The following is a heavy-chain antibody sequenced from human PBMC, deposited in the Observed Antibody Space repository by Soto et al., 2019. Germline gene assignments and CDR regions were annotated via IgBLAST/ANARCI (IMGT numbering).Heavy chain of an antibody. V-gene: IGHV1-2*02. J-gene: IGHJ4*02. Sequence: GASVKVSCKASGYSFTGNSMYWVRQAPGQGLEWMGWINPNNGGTNYAQKFQGRVTMTRDTSISTAYMDLSRLKSDDTAVYYCVMQRGGVAYWGQGTLVTVSS. D-gene: IGHD6-25*01. CDR3: VMQRGGVAY. CDR2: INPNNGGT. CDR1: GYSFTGNS.